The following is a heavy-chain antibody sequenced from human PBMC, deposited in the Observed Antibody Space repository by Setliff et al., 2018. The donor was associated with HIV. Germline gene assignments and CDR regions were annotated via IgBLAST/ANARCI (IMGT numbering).Heavy chain of an antibody. V-gene: IGHV4-31*03. CDR3: ARGWQLVIDY. J-gene: IGHJ4*02. CDR2: INHSGST. Sequence: SETLSLTCTVSGASISSGGYYWSWIRQHPGKGLEWIGEINHSGSTNYNPSLKSRVTISVDTSKNQFSLKLSSVTAADTAVYYCARGWQLVIDYWGQGTLVTVSS. D-gene: IGHD6-6*01. CDR1: GASISSGGYY.